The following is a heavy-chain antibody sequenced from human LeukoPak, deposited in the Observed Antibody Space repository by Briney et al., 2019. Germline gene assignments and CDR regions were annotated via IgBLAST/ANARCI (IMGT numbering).Heavy chain of an antibody. CDR2: IYTSGST. Sequence: PSETLSLTCTVSGGSISSGSYYWSWIRQPAGKGLEWIGRIYTSGSTNYNPSLKSRVTISVDTSKNQFSLKLSSVTAADTAVYYCASSYYYDSSGYSNWGYMDVWGKGTTVTVSS. CDR1: GGSISSGSYY. D-gene: IGHD3-22*01. V-gene: IGHV4-61*02. CDR3: ASSYYYDSSGYSNWGYMDV. J-gene: IGHJ6*03.